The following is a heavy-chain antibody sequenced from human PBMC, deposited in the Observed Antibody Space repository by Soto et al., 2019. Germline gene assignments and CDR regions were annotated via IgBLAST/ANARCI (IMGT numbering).Heavy chain of an antibody. J-gene: IGHJ5*02. D-gene: IGHD6-6*01. CDR2: IYYSGST. Sequence: SETLSLTCTVSGGSISSGDYYWSWIRQPPGKGLEWIGYIYYSGSTYYNPSLKSRVTISVDTSKNQFSLKLSSVTAADTAVYYCARGLSIAARGGWFDPWGQGTLVTVSS. CDR1: GGSISSGDYY. CDR3: ARGLSIAARGGWFDP. V-gene: IGHV4-30-4*02.